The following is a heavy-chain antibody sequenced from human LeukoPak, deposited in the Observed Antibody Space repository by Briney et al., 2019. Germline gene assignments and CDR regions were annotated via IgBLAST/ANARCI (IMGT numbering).Heavy chain of an antibody. CDR3: ASQSYARFDP. CDR1: GFTFSDYA. Sequence: GGSLRLSCAASGFTFSDYAMTWVRQAPGKGLEWVSTLSDGGSVTYYADSVKGRFTISRDNAKNSLYLQLNSLRVEDTAVYYCASQSYARFDPWGQGTLVTVSS. V-gene: IGHV3-23*01. CDR2: LSDGGSVT. J-gene: IGHJ5*02. D-gene: IGHD3-16*01.